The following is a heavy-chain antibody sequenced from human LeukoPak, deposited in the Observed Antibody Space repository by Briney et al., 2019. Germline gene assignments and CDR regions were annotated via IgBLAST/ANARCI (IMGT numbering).Heavy chain of an antibody. V-gene: IGHV3-48*03. J-gene: IGHJ5*02. CDR3: ARDLGQYYDTSDDWFDP. Sequence: HPGGSLRLSCSASGFTFSDYEMNWVRQAPGKGLEWVAFISYSGNTIQYADSVKGRFTISRDNAKNSLYLQMNSLRAEDTAVYYCARDLGQYYDTSDDWFDPWGQGTLVTVSS. CDR2: ISYSGNTI. CDR1: GFTFSDYE. D-gene: IGHD3-22*01.